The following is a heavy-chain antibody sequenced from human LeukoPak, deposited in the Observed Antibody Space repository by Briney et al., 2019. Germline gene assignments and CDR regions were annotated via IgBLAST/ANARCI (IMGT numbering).Heavy chain of an antibody. Sequence: GGSLRLSCAASGFTFSSYDMHWVRQATGKGLEWVSAIGTAGDTYYPGPVKGRFTISRENAKNSLHLQMNSLRAGDTAVYYCARDAGGYYYGSGQGAFDIWGQGTMVTVSS. J-gene: IGHJ3*02. CDR3: ARDAGGYYYGSGQGAFDI. CDR1: GFTFSSYD. D-gene: IGHD3-10*01. V-gene: IGHV3-13*01. CDR2: IGTAGDT.